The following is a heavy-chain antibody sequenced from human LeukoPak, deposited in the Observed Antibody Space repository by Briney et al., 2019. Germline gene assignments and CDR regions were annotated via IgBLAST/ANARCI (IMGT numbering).Heavy chain of an antibody. V-gene: IGHV3-74*03. CDR1: GFTFSNYW. J-gene: IGHJ4*02. Sequence: GGSLRLSCAASGFTFSNYWIHWVRQAPGKGLVWVSRIDNAGSTTTYADSVKGRFTISRDNAENTLYLQMNSLRVEDTAVYYCVRSAFHAGSGNYYDYWGQGTLVTVSS. CDR2: IDNAGSTT. CDR3: VRSAFHAGSGNYYDY. D-gene: IGHD3-22*01.